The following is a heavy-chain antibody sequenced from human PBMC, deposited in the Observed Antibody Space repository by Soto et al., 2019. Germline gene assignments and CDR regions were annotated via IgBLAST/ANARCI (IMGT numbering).Heavy chain of an antibody. V-gene: IGHV4-30-4*01. J-gene: IGHJ5*02. Sequence: SETLSLTCTVSGGSISSGDYYWSWIRQPPGKGLEWIGYIYCSGSTYYNPSLKSRVTISVDTSKNQFSLKLSSVTAADTAVYYCARGRQYQLLRFDPWGQGTPVTVSS. CDR3: ARGRQYQLLRFDP. CDR2: IYCSGST. CDR1: GGSISSGDYY. D-gene: IGHD2-2*01.